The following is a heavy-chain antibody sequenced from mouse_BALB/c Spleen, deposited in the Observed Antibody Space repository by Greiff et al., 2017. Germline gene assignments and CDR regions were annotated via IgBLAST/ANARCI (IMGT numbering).Heavy chain of an antibody. CDR3: ARGIYYYGSSSRAWFAY. Sequence: QVHVKQSGPELVKPGASVKMSCKASGYTFTDYVISWVKQRTGQGLEWIGEIYPGSGSTYYNEKFKGKATLTADKSSNTAYMQLSSLTSEDSAVYFCARGIYYYGSSSRAWFAYWGQGTLVTVSA. J-gene: IGHJ3*01. D-gene: IGHD1-1*01. V-gene: IGHV1-77*01. CDR1: GYTFTDYV. CDR2: IYPGSGST.